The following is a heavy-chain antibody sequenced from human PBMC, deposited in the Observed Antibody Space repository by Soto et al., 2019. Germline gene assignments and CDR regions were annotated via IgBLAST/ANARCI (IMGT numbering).Heavy chain of an antibody. J-gene: IGHJ4*02. CDR2: ISYDGSNK. CDR1: GFTFSSYA. CDR3: ARAPRGRGYSYGYGDY. Sequence: QVQLVESGGGVVQPGRSLRLSCAASGFTFSSYAMHWVRQAPVKGLEWVAVISYDGSNKYYADSVKGRFTISRDNSKNTLYLQMNSLRAEDTAVYYCARAPRGRGYSYGYGDYWGQGTLVTVSS. V-gene: IGHV3-30-3*01. D-gene: IGHD5-18*01.